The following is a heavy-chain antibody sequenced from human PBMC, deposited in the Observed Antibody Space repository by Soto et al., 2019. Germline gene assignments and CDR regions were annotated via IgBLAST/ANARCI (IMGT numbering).Heavy chain of an antibody. CDR1: GYTFTSYA. D-gene: IGHD2-2*01. Sequence: QVQLVQSGAEVKKPGASVKVSCKASGYTFTSYAMHWVRQAPGQRLEWMGWINAGNGNTKYSQKFQGRVTITRDTAASTDYMELSSLRSEDTAVYYCARGEIIVVVPAAIYGLNYYYGMDVWGQGTTVTVSS. CDR3: ARGEIIVVVPAAIYGLNYYYGMDV. V-gene: IGHV1-3*01. J-gene: IGHJ6*02. CDR2: INAGNGNT.